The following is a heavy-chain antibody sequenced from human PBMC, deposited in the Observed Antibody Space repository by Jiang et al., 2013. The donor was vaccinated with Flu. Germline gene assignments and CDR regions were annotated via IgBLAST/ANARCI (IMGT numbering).Heavy chain of an antibody. CDR3: ARAADFWSGYSGPGFDY. CDR1: GYTFTTYW. D-gene: IGHD3-3*01. Sequence: GAEVKKPGESLKISCKGSGYTFTTYWIGWVRQMPGKGLEWMGIIYPGDSDTRYSPSFQGQVTISADKSISTAYLQWSSLKASDTAMYYCARAADFWSGYSGPGFDYWGQGNPGHRLL. J-gene: IGHJ4*02. CDR2: IYPGDSDT. V-gene: IGHV5-51*03.